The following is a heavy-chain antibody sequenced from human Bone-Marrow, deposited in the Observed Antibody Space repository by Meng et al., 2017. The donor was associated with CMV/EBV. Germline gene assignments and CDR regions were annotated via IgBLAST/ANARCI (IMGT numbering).Heavy chain of an antibody. CDR1: GFTFSSYT. CDR3: ARDDYYISGSPGDY. J-gene: IGHJ4*02. D-gene: IGHD3-10*01. CDR2: ISRGSSYI. V-gene: IGHV3-21*01. Sequence: GESLKISCAASGFTFSSYTMNWVRQAPGKGLEWVSSISRGSSYIYYADSVKGRFTISRDDAKNSLYLQMNSLRVEDTAVCFCARDDYYISGSPGDYWGQGVLVTVSS.